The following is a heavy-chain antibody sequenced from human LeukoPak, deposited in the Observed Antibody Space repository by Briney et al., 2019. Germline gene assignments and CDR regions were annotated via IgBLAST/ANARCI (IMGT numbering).Heavy chain of an antibody. J-gene: IGHJ3*02. CDR3: ARARDYGSGKANAFDI. CDR1: GFTFSSYW. CDR2: IKRDGSEK. Sequence: TGGSLRLSCAASGFTFSSYWMSWVRQAPGKGLEWVANIKRDGSEKYYVDSVKGRFTISRDNAENSLYLQMNSLIAEDTAVYYCARARDYGSGKANAFDIWGQGTMVTVSS. V-gene: IGHV3-7*05. D-gene: IGHD3-10*01.